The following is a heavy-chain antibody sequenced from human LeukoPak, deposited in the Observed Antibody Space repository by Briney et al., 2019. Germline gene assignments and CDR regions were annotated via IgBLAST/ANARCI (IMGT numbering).Heavy chain of an antibody. CDR2: IYYTGST. D-gene: IGHD5-18*01. CDR3: ARVGVLDTAMPIYYFDY. J-gene: IGHJ4*02. V-gene: IGHV4-59*12. CDR1: GVSIGSFY. Sequence: SETLSLTCTVSGVSIGSFYWSWIRQPPGKGLEWIGYIYYTGSTDYNPSLKSRVTISLDTSKNQFSLKLSSVTAADTAVYYCARVGVLDTAMPIYYFDYWGQGTLVTVSS.